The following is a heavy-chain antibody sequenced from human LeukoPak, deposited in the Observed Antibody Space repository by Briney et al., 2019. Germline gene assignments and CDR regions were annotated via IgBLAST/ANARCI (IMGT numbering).Heavy chain of an antibody. CDR1: GFAVSSNY. J-gene: IGHJ3*02. V-gene: IGHV3-66*01. Sequence: PGGSLRLSCAASGFAVSSNYMNWVRQAPGKGLEWVSVIYSGGSTYYADSVKGRFTISRGNSKNTLYLQMNSLRAEDTAVYYCARDRAAGYADAFDIWGQGTMVTVSS. CDR3: ARDRAAGYADAFDI. D-gene: IGHD6-25*01. CDR2: IYSGGST.